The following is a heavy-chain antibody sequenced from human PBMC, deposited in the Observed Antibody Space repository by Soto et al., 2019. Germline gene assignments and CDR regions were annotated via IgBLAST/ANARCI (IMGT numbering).Heavy chain of an antibody. Sequence: QVQLQESGPGLVKPSQTLSLTCTVSGGSISSGGYYWSWIRQHPGKGLEWIGYIYYSGSTYYNPSLKSRVNISVDTSKNQFSLKLSSVTAADTAVYYCARASAGLDYYDSSGYYPIFDYWGQGTLVTVSS. CDR2: IYYSGST. CDR3: ARASAGLDYYDSSGYYPIFDY. D-gene: IGHD3-22*01. J-gene: IGHJ4*02. V-gene: IGHV4-31*03. CDR1: GGSISSGGYY.